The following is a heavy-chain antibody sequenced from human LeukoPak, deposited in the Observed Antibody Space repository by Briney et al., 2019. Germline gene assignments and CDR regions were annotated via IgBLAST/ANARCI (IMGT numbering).Heavy chain of an antibody. D-gene: IGHD6-13*01. Sequence: GESLKISCKGSGYTFTSYWIGWVRQMPGKGLEWMGIIYPGDSDTRYSPSFQGQVTISADKSISTAYLQWSSLKASDTAMYYCARGATVAAAGTDAFDIWGQGTMVTVSS. J-gene: IGHJ3*02. V-gene: IGHV5-51*01. CDR2: IYPGDSDT. CDR1: GYTFTSYW. CDR3: ARGATVAAAGTDAFDI.